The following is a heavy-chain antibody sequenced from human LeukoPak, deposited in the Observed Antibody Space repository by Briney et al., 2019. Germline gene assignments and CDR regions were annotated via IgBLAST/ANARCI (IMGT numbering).Heavy chain of an antibody. CDR1: GFTFSSYW. D-gene: IGHD3-3*01. Sequence: PGGSLRLSCAASGFTFSSYWMSWVRQTPGKGLEWVAYIQPDGSNKYYVDSVKGRFTISRDNAKNSLYLQMNSLRAEDTAVYYCARYGVGGYFDYWGQGTLVTVSS. CDR2: IQPDGSNK. J-gene: IGHJ4*02. V-gene: IGHV3-7*04. CDR3: ARYGVGGYFDY.